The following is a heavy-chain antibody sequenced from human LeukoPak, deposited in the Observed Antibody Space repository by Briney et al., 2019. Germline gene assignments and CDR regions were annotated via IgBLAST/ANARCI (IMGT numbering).Heavy chain of an antibody. Sequence: GPSVKVSCKASGKNFTGYYMHWVPQAPRQGIEPMGWINPNDGDTNYAQKFQGRVTMTRDTSISTDHMEVSRLRSDDTAVYYCARANFLYCSSTTCLFDYWGQGTLVTVSS. CDR1: GKNFTGYY. J-gene: IGHJ4*02. CDR3: ARANFLYCSSTTCLFDY. CDR2: INPNDGDT. V-gene: IGHV1-2*02. D-gene: IGHD2-2*01.